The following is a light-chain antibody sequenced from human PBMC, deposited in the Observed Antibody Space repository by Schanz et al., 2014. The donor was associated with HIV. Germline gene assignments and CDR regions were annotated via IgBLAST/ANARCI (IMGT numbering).Light chain of an antibody. CDR3: QQYGSSWT. V-gene: IGKV3-20*01. Sequence: EIVLTQSPGTLSLSPGERATLSCRASQSVRSNLAWYQQKPGQAPRLLMYGASTRATGIPDRFSGSGSGTDFTLTISRLEPEDFAVYYCQQYGSSWTFGQGTKVHIK. CDR1: QSVRSN. CDR2: GAS. J-gene: IGKJ1*01.